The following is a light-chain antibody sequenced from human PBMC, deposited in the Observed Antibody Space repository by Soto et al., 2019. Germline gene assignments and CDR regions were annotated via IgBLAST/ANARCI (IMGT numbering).Light chain of an antibody. CDR1: QSISNY. CDR2: AAS. V-gene: IGKV1-39*01. J-gene: IGKJ1*01. Sequence: DIQMPQSPSSLSASVGDRVTITCRASQSISNYLNWYQQKPGKAPKLLIYAASSMQSGVPSRFRGSGSETDFTLTISSLQPDDSATYYCQQSFSPLWTFGQGTKVEV. CDR3: QQSFSPLWT.